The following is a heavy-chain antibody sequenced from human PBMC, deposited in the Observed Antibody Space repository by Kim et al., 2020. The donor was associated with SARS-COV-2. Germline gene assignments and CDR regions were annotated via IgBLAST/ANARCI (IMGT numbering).Heavy chain of an antibody. Sequence: YNPSLKIRVTISVDTSKNQFSLKLSSVTAADTAVYYCASPGYSYGSQHDYWGQGTLVTVSS. CDR3: ASPGYSYGSQHDY. J-gene: IGHJ4*02. D-gene: IGHD5-18*01. V-gene: IGHV4-39*01.